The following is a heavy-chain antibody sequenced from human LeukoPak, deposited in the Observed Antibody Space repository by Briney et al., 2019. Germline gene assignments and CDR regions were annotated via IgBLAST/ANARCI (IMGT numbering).Heavy chain of an antibody. V-gene: IGHV4-61*08. Sequence: PSETLSLTCTVSGGSISSGGYYWSWIRQHPGKGLEWIGYIYYSGSTNYNPSLKSRVTISVDTSKNQFSLKLSSVTAADTAVYYCASSPPYGDYRSFDYWGQGTLVTVSS. J-gene: IGHJ4*02. CDR3: ASSPPYGDYRSFDY. D-gene: IGHD4-17*01. CDR1: GGSISSGGYY. CDR2: IYYSGST.